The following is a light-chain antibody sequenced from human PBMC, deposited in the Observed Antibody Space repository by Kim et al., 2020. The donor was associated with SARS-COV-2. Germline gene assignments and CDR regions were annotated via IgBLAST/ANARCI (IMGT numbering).Light chain of an antibody. V-gene: IGLV3-1*01. Sequence: SEPPGKTARITCSGDKLGDKYACWYQQKPGQSPVLVNYQDSRRPAGIPERFSGSNSGNTATMTISGTQAMDEADYYCQAWDSSTAVFGGGTQLTVL. CDR3: QAWDSSTAV. CDR1: KLGDKY. J-gene: IGLJ2*01. CDR2: QDS.